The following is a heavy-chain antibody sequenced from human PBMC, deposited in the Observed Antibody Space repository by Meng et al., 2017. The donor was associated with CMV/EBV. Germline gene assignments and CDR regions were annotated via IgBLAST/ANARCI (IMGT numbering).Heavy chain of an antibody. V-gene: IGHV3-49*04. Sequence: GESLKISCTASGFTFGDYAMSWVRQAPGKGLEWVGFIRSKAYGGTTEYAASVKGRFTISRDNAKNSLYLQMNSLRAEDTAVYYCARAYSPYGGNSRDFDYWGQGTLVTVSS. CDR1: GFTFGDYA. CDR2: IRSKAYGGTT. J-gene: IGHJ4*02. D-gene: IGHD4-23*01. CDR3: ARAYSPYGGNSRDFDY.